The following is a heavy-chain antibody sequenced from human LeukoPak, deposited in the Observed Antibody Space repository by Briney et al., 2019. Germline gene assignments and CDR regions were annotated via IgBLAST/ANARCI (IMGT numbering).Heavy chain of an antibody. V-gene: IGHV3-30-3*01. Sequence: GGSLRLSCAASGFNCSTYEMSWVRQAPGKGLEWVSVISYDGTKIYYADSAEGRFTISRDNSKNMVYLQMNSLRAEDTALYYCARGSVKLPGISYFDNWGQGTLVTVSS. CDR1: GFNCSTYE. J-gene: IGHJ1*01. D-gene: IGHD3-3*02. CDR2: ISYDGTKI. CDR3: ARGSVKLPGISYFDN.